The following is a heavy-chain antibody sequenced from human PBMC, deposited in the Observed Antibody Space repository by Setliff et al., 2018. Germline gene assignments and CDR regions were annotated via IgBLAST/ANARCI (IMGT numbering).Heavy chain of an antibody. V-gene: IGHV4-34*01. D-gene: IGHD6-6*01. CDR1: GGTFSDYH. CDR2: INHRGRT. J-gene: IGHJ4*02. CDR3: ARGRNIAARLLDS. Sequence: SETLSLTCAAYGGTFSDYHWTWIRQSPEKGLEWIGEINHRGRTNYNPSLKSRVTISIDTSRDQFSLKLISMIAADTAVYYCARGRNIAARLLDSWGQGTQVTVSS.